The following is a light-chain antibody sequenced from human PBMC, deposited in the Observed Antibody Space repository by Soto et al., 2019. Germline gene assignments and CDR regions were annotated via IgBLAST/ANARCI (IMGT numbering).Light chain of an antibody. Sequence: EIVLTQSPATLSLSPGERATLSCRASQSVTSSYLAWYQQKPGQAPRLLIYGASSRATGIPGRFSGSGSGTDFTLTISRLEPEDFAVYYCQQYGRSPFTFGLGTKVDIK. J-gene: IGKJ3*01. CDR1: QSVTSSY. V-gene: IGKV3-20*01. CDR3: QQYGRSPFT. CDR2: GAS.